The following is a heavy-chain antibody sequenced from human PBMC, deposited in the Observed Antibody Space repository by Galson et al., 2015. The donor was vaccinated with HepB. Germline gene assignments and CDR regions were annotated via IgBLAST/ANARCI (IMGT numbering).Heavy chain of an antibody. CDR3: ARDRDAAVAGGDYYDH. CDR2: IRTYDGNT. Sequence: SVKVSCKASGYTFSSFDISWVRQVPGQGLEWMGWIRTYDGNTKYAQKFQGRLTMSTDPSTSTTYMELRSLRSDDTAVYYCARDRDAAVAGGDYYDHWGQGTLVTVSS. V-gene: IGHV1-18*04. J-gene: IGHJ4*02. D-gene: IGHD6-25*01. CDR1: GYTFSSFD.